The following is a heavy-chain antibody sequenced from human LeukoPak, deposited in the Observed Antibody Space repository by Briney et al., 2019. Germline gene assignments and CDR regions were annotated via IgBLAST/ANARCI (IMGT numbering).Heavy chain of an antibody. D-gene: IGHD3-22*01. Sequence: GGSVKVSCKASGYTFTSYCMSWVRQAPGQGLEWMGWISAYNGNTNYAQNLQGRVTMTIDTSTSTAYMELRSLRSEDTAVYYCARDSLGYYDSSGYYPSNYYYYMDVWGKGTTVTVSS. CDR1: GYTFTSYC. CDR3: ARDSLGYYDSSGYYPSNYYYYMDV. J-gene: IGHJ6*03. CDR2: ISAYNGNT. V-gene: IGHV1-18*01.